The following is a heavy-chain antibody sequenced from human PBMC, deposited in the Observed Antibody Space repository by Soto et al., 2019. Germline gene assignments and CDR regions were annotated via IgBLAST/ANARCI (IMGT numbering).Heavy chain of an antibody. V-gene: IGHV3-11*06. Sequence: PGGSLRLSCAASGFTFSDYYMSWIRQAPGKGLEWVSYISSSSSYTNYADSVKGRFTISRDNAKNSLYLQMNSLRAEDTAVYYCAREDFSSGNDYWGQGTLVTVSS. J-gene: IGHJ4*02. D-gene: IGHD6-6*01. CDR2: ISSSSSYT. CDR1: GFTFSDYY. CDR3: AREDFSSGNDY.